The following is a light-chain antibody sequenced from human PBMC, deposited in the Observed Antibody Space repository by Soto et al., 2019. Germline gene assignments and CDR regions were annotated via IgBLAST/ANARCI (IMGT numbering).Light chain of an antibody. CDR1: RDDVGGYNY. CDR2: EVS. Sequence: QSVLTQPASVSGSPGQSITISCTGTRDDVGGYNYVSWYQQYPGKAPKLMIYEVSYRPSGVSNRFSGSRSGHTASLSISGLQAEDEADDYCSAYTDVGTLVFGGGTNVTVL. CDR3: SAYTDVGTLV. J-gene: IGLJ3*02. V-gene: IGLV2-14*01.